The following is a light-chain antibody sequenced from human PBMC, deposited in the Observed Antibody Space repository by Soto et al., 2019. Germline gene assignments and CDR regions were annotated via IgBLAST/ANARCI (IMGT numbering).Light chain of an antibody. CDR1: QSLVYSDGNTY. J-gene: IGKJ4*01. V-gene: IGKV2-30*01. Sequence: DVVMTQSPLSLPVTLGQPASISCKSSQSLVYSDGNTYLNWFQQRPGQSPRRLIYKVSNRDSGVPDRFSGSGSGTDFTLTISRVEADDVGVYYCVQGSRLPPTFGGGTKVEIK. CDR2: KVS. CDR3: VQGSRLPPT.